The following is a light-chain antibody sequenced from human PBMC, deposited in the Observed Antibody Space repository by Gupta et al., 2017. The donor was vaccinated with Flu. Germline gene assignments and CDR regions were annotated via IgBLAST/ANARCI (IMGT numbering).Light chain of an antibody. CDR3: HVWDYSSDHQV. CDR1: NIGSKS. J-gene: IGLJ1*01. CDR2: GDD. Sequence: YVLTQPPSVSVAPGQTATITCGGDNIGSKSVHWYRQKPGQAPVLVVFGDDGRPSGIPERISSSRSGNTATLSLSRVEAGDEADYFCHVWDYSSDHQVFGPGTKVTVL. V-gene: IGLV3-21*02.